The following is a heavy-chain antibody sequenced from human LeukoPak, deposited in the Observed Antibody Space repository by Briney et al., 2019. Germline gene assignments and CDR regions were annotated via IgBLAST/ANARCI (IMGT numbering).Heavy chain of an antibody. V-gene: IGHV3-23*01. CDR1: GFTFSNYD. CDR2: ISDSGGST. J-gene: IGHJ5*02. Sequence: GSLRLSCAASGFTFSNYDMSWVRQAPGKGLEWVSSISDSGGSTYYADSAKGRFTISRDNSKNTLYLQMTNLRAADTAVYYCAKDLSRAVAADWFDPWDQGSLVTVSS. CDR3: AKDLSRAVAADWFDP. D-gene: IGHD6-19*01.